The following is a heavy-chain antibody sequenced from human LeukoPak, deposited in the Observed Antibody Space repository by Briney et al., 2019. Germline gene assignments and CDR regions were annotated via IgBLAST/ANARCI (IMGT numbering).Heavy chain of an antibody. V-gene: IGHV4-4*07. CDR3: ARDKRLSSAWYEYYFDS. J-gene: IGHJ4*02. Sequence: SETLSLTCTVSGGSISGYYWTWIRQPAGKGLEGIGHIYSRGNTNYNPSLKKRGTMSVDTSKNQFSLQLRSVTAAATAVYYCARDKRLSSAWYEYYFDSWGQGALVTVSS. CDR1: GGSISGYY. CDR2: IYSRGNT. D-gene: IGHD6-19*01.